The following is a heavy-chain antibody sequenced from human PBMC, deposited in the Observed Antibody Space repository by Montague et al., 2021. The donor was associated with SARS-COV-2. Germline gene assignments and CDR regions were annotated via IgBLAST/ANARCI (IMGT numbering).Heavy chain of an antibody. V-gene: IGHV4-31*03. CDR3: ARSGETYPSFFDY. CDR1: GGSISSGGYY. D-gene: IGHD3-3*01. CDR2: ISYTGIT. J-gene: IGHJ4*02. Sequence: TLSPTCSVSGGSISSGGYYWSWIRQLPEKGLEWIAFISYTGITYSNPSLESRVTMSVDTSKNHFSLNLRSVAAADTAIYYCARSGETYPSFFDYWGQGTPVTVSS.